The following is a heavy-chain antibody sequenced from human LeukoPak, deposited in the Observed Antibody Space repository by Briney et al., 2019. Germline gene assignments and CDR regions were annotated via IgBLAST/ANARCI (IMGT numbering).Heavy chain of an antibody. V-gene: IGHV3-23*01. CDR1: GFTFSSCA. J-gene: IGHJ4*02. D-gene: IGHD3-9*01. Sequence: GGSLRLSCAASGFTFSSCAMSWVRHAPGKGLEWVSGISGSGDSTDYADSVKGRFTISRDNSKNTLYLQINSLRAEDTAVYYCAKPPSDNLLTGSLYYFDYWGQGTLVTVSS. CDR2: ISGSGDST. CDR3: AKPPSDNLLTGSLYYFDY.